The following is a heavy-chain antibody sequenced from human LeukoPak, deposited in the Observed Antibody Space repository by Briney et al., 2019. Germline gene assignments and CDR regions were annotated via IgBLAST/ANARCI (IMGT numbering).Heavy chain of an antibody. CDR1: RYTFRGNY. J-gene: IGHJ4*02. Sequence: GASVKISCKASRYTFRGNYIHWLRQAPGQELEWMGWIDANNGDTKSAQKFQGRVTMSRDTSISTAYMDLSSLSPDDAAVYYCARDPSSVTLYFFDYWGKGTLVTVSS. D-gene: IGHD4-11*01. CDR2: IDANNGDT. V-gene: IGHV1-2*02. CDR3: ARDPSSVTLYFFDY.